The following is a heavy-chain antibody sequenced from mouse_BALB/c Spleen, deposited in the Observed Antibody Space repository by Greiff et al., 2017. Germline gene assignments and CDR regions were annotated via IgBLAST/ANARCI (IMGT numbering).Heavy chain of an antibody. J-gene: IGHJ3*01. Sequence: EVKLMESGGGLVKPGGSLKLSCAASGFTFSSYAMSWVRQTPEKRLEWVASISSGGSTYYPDSVKGRFTISRDNARNILYLQMSSLRSEDTAMYYCANYDYDEAWFAYWGQGTLVTVSA. CDR3: ANYDYDEAWFAY. D-gene: IGHD2-4*01. CDR2: ISSGGST. V-gene: IGHV5-6-5*01. CDR1: GFTFSSYA.